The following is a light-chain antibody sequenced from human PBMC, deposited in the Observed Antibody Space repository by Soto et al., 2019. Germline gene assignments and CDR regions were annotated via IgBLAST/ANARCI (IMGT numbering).Light chain of an antibody. CDR3: QQYNNWPRK. V-gene: IGKV3-15*01. J-gene: IGKJ1*01. CDR2: GAS. Sequence: EIVMTQSPATLSVSPGERATLSCRASQSVSSNLAWYQQKPGQAPRLLIYGASTRATGIPARFSGSGSGTEFTLTISSLLSEDFAVYYCQQYNNWPRKFGQGTKV. CDR1: QSVSSN.